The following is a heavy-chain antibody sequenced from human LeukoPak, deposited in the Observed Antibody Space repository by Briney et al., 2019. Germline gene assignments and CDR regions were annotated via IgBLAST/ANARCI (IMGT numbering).Heavy chain of an antibody. V-gene: IGHV1-2*02. D-gene: IGHD6-13*01. CDR1: GHTFTGYY. CDR3: ARPISLAAAGTHDASDI. J-gene: IGHJ3*02. Sequence: ASVKVSCKASGHTFTGYYMHWVRQAPGQGLEWMGWINPNSGGTNYAQKFQGRVTMTRDTSISTAYMELSRLRSDDTAVYYCARPISLAAAGTHDASDIWGQGTMVTVSS. CDR2: INPNSGGT.